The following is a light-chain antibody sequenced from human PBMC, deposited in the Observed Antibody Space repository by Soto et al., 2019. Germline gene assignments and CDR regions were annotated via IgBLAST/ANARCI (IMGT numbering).Light chain of an antibody. CDR1: QSVSTN. CDR2: GAS. CDR3: QQYNDWPSLT. J-gene: IGKJ4*01. V-gene: IGKV3-15*01. Sequence: EIVMTQSPATLSVSPGERASLSCRASQSVSTNLVWYQQKPGQAPRLLIYGASTRATGIPARFSGSGSGIEFTLTISSLQSEDFAVYYCQQYNDWPSLTFGGGTKVEIK.